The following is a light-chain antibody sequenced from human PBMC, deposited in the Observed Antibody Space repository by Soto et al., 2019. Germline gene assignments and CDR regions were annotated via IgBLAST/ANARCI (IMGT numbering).Light chain of an antibody. V-gene: IGKV1-33*01. J-gene: IGKJ3*01. Sequence: DIQMTQSPSSLSASVGDRVTVTCQASQDTSNFLNWYQQKPGRAPRLLIYDASNLETGVPSRFSGSGSGTHFTFTITSLQPEDFAKYYCQQYDDLPFTFGPGTMVDFK. CDR1: QDTSNF. CDR3: QQYDDLPFT. CDR2: DAS.